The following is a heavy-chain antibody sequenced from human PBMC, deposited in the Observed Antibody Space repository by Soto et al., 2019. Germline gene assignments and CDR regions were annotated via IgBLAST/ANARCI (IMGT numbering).Heavy chain of an antibody. CDR2: IDPSDSYT. V-gene: IGHV5-10-1*01. CDR1: GYSFTSYW. Sequence: GESLKISCKGSGYSFTSYWISWVRQMPGKGLEWMGRIDPSDSYTNYSPSFQGHFTISRDNSKNTLYLQMDSLSAAYTATYYCAKHRNQGGGDFDSWGQGTLVTVSS. CDR3: AKHRNQGGGDFDS. J-gene: IGHJ5*01. D-gene: IGHD2-21*01.